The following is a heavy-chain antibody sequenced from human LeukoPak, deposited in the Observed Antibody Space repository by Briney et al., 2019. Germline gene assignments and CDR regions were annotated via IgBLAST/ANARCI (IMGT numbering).Heavy chain of an antibody. CDR1: GFTFSSYG. CDR3: AKDRDGSYDRGPRDAFDI. D-gene: IGHD1-26*01. Sequence: GGSLRLSCAASGFTFSSYGMHWVRQAPGKGLEWVAVIWYDGSNKYYADSVKGRFTISRDNSKNTLYLRMNSLRAEDTAVYYCAKDRDGSYDRGPRDAFDIWGQGTMVTVSS. V-gene: IGHV3-33*06. CDR2: IWYDGSNK. J-gene: IGHJ3*02.